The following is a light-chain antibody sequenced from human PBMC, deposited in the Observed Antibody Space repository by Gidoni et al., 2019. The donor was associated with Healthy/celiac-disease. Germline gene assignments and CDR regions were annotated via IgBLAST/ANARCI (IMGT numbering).Light chain of an antibody. CDR1: SSNIGNNY. CDR3: GTWDSSLSGDNVV. CDR2: DNN. J-gene: IGLJ2*01. V-gene: IGLV1-51*01. Sequence: QSVLTQPPSVSAAPGQTVTISCSGSSSNIGNNYVSWYQQLPGTAPKLLIYDNNKRPSGIPDRFSGSKSGTSATLGITGLQTGDEADYYCGTWDSSLSGDNVVFGGRTKLTVL.